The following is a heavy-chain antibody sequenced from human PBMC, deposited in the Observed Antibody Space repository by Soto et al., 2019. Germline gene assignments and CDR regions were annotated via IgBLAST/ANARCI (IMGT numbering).Heavy chain of an antibody. D-gene: IGHD2-8*01. CDR1: GFTFSSYE. CDR2: IFGNGDGT. V-gene: IGHV3-23*01. CDR3: AKDDTNSDSFSGFDY. Sequence: GGSLRLSCAASGFTFSSYEMNWVRQAPGKGLEWVSGIFGNGDGTYYADSVKGRFTISRDNSNNTLYLQMKSLRAEDTAVYYCAKDDTNSDSFSGFDYWGQGTQVTVSS. J-gene: IGHJ4*02.